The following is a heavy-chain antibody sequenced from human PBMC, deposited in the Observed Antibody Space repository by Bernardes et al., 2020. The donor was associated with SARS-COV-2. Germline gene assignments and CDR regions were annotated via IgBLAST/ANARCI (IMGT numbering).Heavy chain of an antibody. V-gene: IGHV3-30*01. CDR1: GFTFSSYA. CDR2: ISYDGSNK. CDR3: ASAEWELLLLTTLDY. Sequence: GGSLRLSCAASGFTFSSYAMHWVRQAPGKGLEWVAVISYDGSNKYYADSVKGRFTISRDNSKNTLYLQMNSLRAEDTAVYYCASAEWELLLLTTLDYWGQGTLVTVSS. J-gene: IGHJ4*02. D-gene: IGHD1-26*01.